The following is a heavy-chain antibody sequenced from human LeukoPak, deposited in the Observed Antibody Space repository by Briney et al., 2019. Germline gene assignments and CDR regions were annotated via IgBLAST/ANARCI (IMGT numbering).Heavy chain of an antibody. CDR3: ARNAFCSGSYGYG. Sequence: PSETLSLTCTVSGGSISSDNYYWSWIRQPAGKGLEWIGRIYTSGSTNYNPSLKSRVTISVDTSKNQFSLKLSSVTAADTAMYYCARNAFCSGSYGYGWGQGTLVTVSS. J-gene: IGHJ4*02. CDR1: GGSISSDNYY. CDR2: IYTSGST. D-gene: IGHD3-10*02. V-gene: IGHV4-61*02.